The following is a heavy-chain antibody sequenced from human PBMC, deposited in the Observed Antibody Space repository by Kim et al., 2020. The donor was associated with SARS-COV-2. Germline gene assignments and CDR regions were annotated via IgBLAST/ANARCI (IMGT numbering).Heavy chain of an antibody. Sequence: GGSLRLSCAASGFTFSSYSMHWVRQAPGKGLEWVAVIWYDGSNKYYADSVKGRFTVSRDNSKNTLYLEMNSLRAEDTAVYYCAREQKPAGCDYWGQGTLVTVSS. CDR3: AREQKPAGCDY. CDR2: IWYDGSNK. CDR1: GFTFSSYS. J-gene: IGHJ4*02. D-gene: IGHD6-19*01. V-gene: IGHV3-33*01.